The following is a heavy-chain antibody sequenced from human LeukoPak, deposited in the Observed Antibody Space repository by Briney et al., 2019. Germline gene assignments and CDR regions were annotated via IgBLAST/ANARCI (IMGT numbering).Heavy chain of an antibody. CDR3: ASPYYDILTGYYNDY. CDR2: IYYSGST. CDR1: GGSISSGGYY. D-gene: IGHD3-9*01. Sequence: PSETLSLTCTVSGGSISSGGYYWSWIRQHSGKGLEWIGYIYYSGSTYYNPSLKSRVTISVDTSKNQFSLKLSSVTAADTAVYYCASPYYDILTGYYNDYWGQGTLVTVSS. V-gene: IGHV4-31*03. J-gene: IGHJ4*02.